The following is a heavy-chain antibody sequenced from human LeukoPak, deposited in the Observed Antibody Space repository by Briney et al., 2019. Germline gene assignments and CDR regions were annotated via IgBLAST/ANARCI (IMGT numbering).Heavy chain of an antibody. V-gene: IGHV4-39*01. J-gene: IGHJ2*01. D-gene: IGHD3-22*01. CDR2: IYDSGST. CDR1: GGSIRSSYYY. CDR3: ARRRDSSGYYYVSWYFDL. Sequence: SETLSLTCTVSGGSIRSSYYYWGWIRQPPGKGLEWIGSIYDSGSTYYNPSLKSRVTISVDTSKNQFSLKLSSVTAADTAVYYCARRRDSSGYYYVSWYFDLWGRGTLVTVSS.